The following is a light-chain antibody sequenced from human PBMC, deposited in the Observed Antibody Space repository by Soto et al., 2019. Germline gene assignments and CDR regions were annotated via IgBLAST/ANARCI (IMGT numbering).Light chain of an antibody. Sequence: DIQMTQSPSSLSASVGDRVTIYCRASQATSNYVAWFQQKPGEAPKSLIFGTSSLQSGVPSRFRGSGSQTDFTLTITNVQPADFATYFCQQYHGLPFTFGPGTTVHFK. CDR3: QQYHGLPFT. CDR2: GTS. V-gene: IGKV1-16*01. CDR1: QATSNY. J-gene: IGKJ3*01.